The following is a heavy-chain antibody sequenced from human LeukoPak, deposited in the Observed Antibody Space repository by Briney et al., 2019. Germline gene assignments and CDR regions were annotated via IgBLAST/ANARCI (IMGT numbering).Heavy chain of an antibody. D-gene: IGHD2-15*01. Sequence: PGGSLRLSCAASGFNVNNNYMSWVRQAPGKGLECVSVMYSGGSTKYADSVKGRFTVSRHNSENTLYLQLSSLRVEDTAVYYCAKVVSGGGNYVMDVWGQGTTVTVSS. V-gene: IGHV3-53*04. CDR3: AKVVSGGGNYVMDV. CDR2: MYSGGST. CDR1: GFNVNNNY. J-gene: IGHJ6*02.